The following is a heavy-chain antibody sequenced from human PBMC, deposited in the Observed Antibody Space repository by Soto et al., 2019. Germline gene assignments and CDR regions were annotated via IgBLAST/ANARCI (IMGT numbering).Heavy chain of an antibody. Sequence: GGSLRLSCAASGFTFSSYEMNWVRQAPGKGLEWVSYISSSGSTIYYADPVKGRFTISRDNAKNSLYLQMNSLRAEDTAVYYCARGWSMVRGVSEGPDYWGQGTLVTVSS. D-gene: IGHD3-10*01. V-gene: IGHV3-48*03. CDR2: ISSSGSTI. J-gene: IGHJ4*02. CDR1: GFTFSSYE. CDR3: ARGWSMVRGVSEGPDY.